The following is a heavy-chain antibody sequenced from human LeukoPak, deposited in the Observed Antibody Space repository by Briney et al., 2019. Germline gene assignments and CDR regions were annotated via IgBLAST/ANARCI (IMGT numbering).Heavy chain of an antibody. J-gene: IGHJ5*02. Sequence: PGGSLRLSCAASGFTFSSYAMHWVRQAPGKGLEWVSAISGSGGSTYYADSVKGRFTISRDNSKNTLYLQMNSLRAEDTAVYYCAKVGGGIAAAGPLSPWGQGTLVTVSS. V-gene: IGHV3-23*01. CDR1: GFTFSSYA. D-gene: IGHD6-13*01. CDR2: ISGSGGST. CDR3: AKVGGGIAAAGPLSP.